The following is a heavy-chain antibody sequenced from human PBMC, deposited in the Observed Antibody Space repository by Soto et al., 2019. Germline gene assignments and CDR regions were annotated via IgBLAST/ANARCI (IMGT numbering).Heavy chain of an antibody. CDR3: ARGQWGNSGWFGP. CDR1: GGSISSGGYS. J-gene: IGHJ5*02. CDR2: IYHSGST. V-gene: IGHV4-30-2*01. D-gene: IGHD2-8*01. Sequence: QLQLQESGSGLVKPSQTLSLTCAVSGGSISSGGYSWSWIRQPPGKGLEWIGYIYHSGSTYYNPYLKSRVTISVDRSKNQFSLKLSSVTAADTAVYYCARGQWGNSGWFGPWGQGTLVTVSS.